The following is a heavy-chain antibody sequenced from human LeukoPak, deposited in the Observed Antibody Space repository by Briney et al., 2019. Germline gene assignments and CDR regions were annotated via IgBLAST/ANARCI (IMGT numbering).Heavy chain of an antibody. J-gene: IGHJ4*02. V-gene: IGHV1-46*01. CDR1: GYTFTSYY. Sequence: WASVKVSCKASGYTFTSYYMHWVRQAPGQGLEWMGIINPSGGSTSYAQKFQGRVTMTRDTSTSTVYMELSSLRSEDTAVYYCARGRALTTVIEPALDYWGQGTLVTVSS. CDR3: ARGRALTTVIEPALDY. D-gene: IGHD4-17*01. CDR2: INPSGGST.